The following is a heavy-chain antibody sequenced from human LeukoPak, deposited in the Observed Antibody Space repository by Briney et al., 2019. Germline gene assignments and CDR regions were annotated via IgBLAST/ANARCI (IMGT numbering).Heavy chain of an antibody. D-gene: IGHD3-22*01. J-gene: IGHJ4*02. CDR1: GGSISSYY. CDR3: ARDGAYYDSSGSAPFDY. V-gene: IGHV4-4*07. CDR2: IYTSGST. Sequence: SETLSLTCTVSGGSISSYYWSWIRQPAGKGLEWIGRIYTSGSTNYNPSLKSRVTMSVDPSKNQFSLKLSSVTAADTAVYYCARDGAYYDSSGSAPFDYWGQGTLVTVSS.